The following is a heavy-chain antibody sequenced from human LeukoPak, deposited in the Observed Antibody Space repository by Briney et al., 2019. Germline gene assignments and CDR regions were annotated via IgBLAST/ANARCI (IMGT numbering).Heavy chain of an antibody. V-gene: IGHV1-8*01. D-gene: IGHD2-15*01. J-gene: IGHJ4*02. CDR3: ARVSCSGGSCYFDY. Sequence: ASVKVSCKASGYTFTSYDINWVRQATGQGLEWMGWMNPNSGNTGYAQKFQGRVTMTRNTSISTAYMELSSLRPEDTAVYYCARVSCSGGSCYFDYWGQGTLVTVSS. CDR2: MNPNSGNT. CDR1: GYTFTSYD.